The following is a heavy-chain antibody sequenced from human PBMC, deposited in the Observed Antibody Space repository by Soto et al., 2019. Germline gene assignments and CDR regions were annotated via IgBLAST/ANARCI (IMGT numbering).Heavy chain of an antibody. D-gene: IGHD2-15*01. CDR2: IIPIFGTA. J-gene: IGHJ6*02. Sequence: SVKVSCKASGGTFSSYAISWVRQAPGQGLEWMGGIIPIFGTANYAQKFQGRVTITADESTSTAYMELSGLRSEDTAVYYCARDDLGYCRGGSRYRMAVWGQGTTLIVSS. CDR1: GGTFSSYA. CDR3: ARDDLGYCRGGSRYRMAV. V-gene: IGHV1-69*13.